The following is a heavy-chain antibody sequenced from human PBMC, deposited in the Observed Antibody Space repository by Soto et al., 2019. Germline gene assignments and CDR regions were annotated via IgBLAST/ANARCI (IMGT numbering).Heavy chain of an antibody. J-gene: IGHJ6*02. CDR1: GYTFTSYG. CDR2: ISAYNGNT. Sequence: QVQLVQSGAEVKKPGASVKVSCKASGYTFTSYGISWVRQAPGQGLEWMGWISAYNGNTNYAQKLQGRVTMTTDTSTSTASMELRRLRSDDTAVYYCASFSIAATDPYGMDVWGQGTTVTVSS. D-gene: IGHD6-13*01. V-gene: IGHV1-18*01. CDR3: ASFSIAATDPYGMDV.